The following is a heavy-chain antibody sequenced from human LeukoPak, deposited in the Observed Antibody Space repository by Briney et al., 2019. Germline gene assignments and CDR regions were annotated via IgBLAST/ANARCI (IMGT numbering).Heavy chain of an antibody. CDR1: GGSFSGNY. V-gene: IGHV4-34*01. CDR2: INPSGST. D-gene: IGHD3-10*01. CDR3: ARGYGSGSYYTY. J-gene: IGHJ4*02. Sequence: SETLSLTCAVYGGSFSGNYWSWIRQPPGKGLEWVGEINPSGSTNYSPSLKSRVTISIDTPKNQFSLKLSSVTAADMAVYYCARGYGSGSYYTYWGQGTLVTVSS.